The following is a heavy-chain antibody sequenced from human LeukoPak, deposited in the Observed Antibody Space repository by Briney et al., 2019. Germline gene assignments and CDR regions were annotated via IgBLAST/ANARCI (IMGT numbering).Heavy chain of an antibody. V-gene: IGHV1-24*01. CDR1: GYTLTELS. Sequence: GASVKVSCKVSGYTLTELSMHLVRQAPGKGLEWMGGFDPEDGETIYAQKFQGRVTMTEDTSTDTAYMELSSLRSEDTAVYYCATVWRWGELSSLDYWGQGTLVTVSS. J-gene: IGHJ4*02. CDR2: FDPEDGET. D-gene: IGHD3-16*02. CDR3: ATVWRWGELSSLDY.